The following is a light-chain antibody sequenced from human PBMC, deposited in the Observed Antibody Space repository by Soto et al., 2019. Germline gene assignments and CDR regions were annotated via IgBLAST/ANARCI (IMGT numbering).Light chain of an antibody. CDR3: QVWDTLIDHPVV. J-gene: IGLJ3*02. V-gene: IGLV3-21*02. Sequence: SYVLTQPPSVSVAPGQTARITCGGHNIGGQSVHWYQQKPGQAPVLVVYDDRDRPSGIPERFSGSNSGDAATLTISRVEAGDDADYFCQVWDTLIDHPVVFGGGTNLTVL. CDR2: DDR. CDR1: NIGGQS.